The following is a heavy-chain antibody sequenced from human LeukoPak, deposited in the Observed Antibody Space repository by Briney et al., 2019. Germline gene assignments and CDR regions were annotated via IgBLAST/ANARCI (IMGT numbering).Heavy chain of an antibody. D-gene: IGHD6-6*01. CDR3: SSSRFSDY. V-gene: IGHV3-23*01. J-gene: IGHJ4*02. CDR1: GFTFSSYA. Sequence: GGSLRLACAASGFTFSSYAMSWVRQAPGKGLEWVSAISISCENTYYADSVKGRFTISRDTSRNTLYLQMHSLRAEDTAVISTSSSRFSDYWGQGTLVTVSS. CDR2: ISISCENT.